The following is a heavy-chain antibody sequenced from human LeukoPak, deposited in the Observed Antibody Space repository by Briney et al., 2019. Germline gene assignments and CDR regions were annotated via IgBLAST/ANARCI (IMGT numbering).Heavy chain of an antibody. CDR2: ISYDGSNK. CDR1: GFTFSSYA. CDR3: ARVGRGYSFNVYYFDY. Sequence: GGSLRLSCAASGFTFSSYAMHWVRQAPGKGLEWVAIISYDGSNKYYADSVKGRFTISRDNSKNTLYLQMNSLRAEDTAVYYCARVGRGYSFNVYYFDYWGQGTLVTVSS. J-gene: IGHJ4*02. D-gene: IGHD5-18*01. V-gene: IGHV3-30-3*01.